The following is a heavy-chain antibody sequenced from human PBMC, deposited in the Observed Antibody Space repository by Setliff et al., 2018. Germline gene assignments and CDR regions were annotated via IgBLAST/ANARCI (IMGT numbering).Heavy chain of an antibody. V-gene: IGHV1-18*01. D-gene: IGHD3-22*01. Sequence: ASVKVSCKASGYTFTSYGISWVRQAPGQGLEWMGWISAYNGNTNYAQKLQGRVTMTTETSTSTAYMELRSLRSEDTAVYFCARAPAYVGNLMVVVTTEGYYFDSWGQGTLVTVSS. CDR3: ARAPAYVGNLMVVVTTEGYYFDS. CDR1: GYTFTSYG. J-gene: IGHJ4*02. CDR2: ISAYNGNT.